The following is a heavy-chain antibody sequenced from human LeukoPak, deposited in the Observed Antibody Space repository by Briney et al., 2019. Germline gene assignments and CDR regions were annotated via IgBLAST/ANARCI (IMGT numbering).Heavy chain of an antibody. Sequence: GGSLRLSCAASGFTFSSYWMHWVRQAPGKGLVWVSRINSDGSTTSHADSVKGRFTISRDNAKNTLFLQMNSLRDEDTAVYYCARGGSSSWYGSWGQGTLVTVSS. D-gene: IGHD6-13*01. J-gene: IGHJ5*01. V-gene: IGHV3-74*01. CDR3: ARGGSSSWYGS. CDR2: INSDGSTT. CDR1: GFTFSSYW.